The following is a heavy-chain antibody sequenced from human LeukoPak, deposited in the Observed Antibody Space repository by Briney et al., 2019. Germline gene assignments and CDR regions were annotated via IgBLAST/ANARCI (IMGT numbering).Heavy chain of an antibody. J-gene: IGHJ4*02. D-gene: IGHD3-22*01. V-gene: IGHV3-53*01. CDR2: IYGDDSK. CDR1: GFTFSSNY. Sequence: GGSLRLSCAVSGFTFSSNYMSWVRQAPGKGLEWVSVIYGDDSKYYADSVKGRFIISRDNSKNTLYFQMNSLRAEDTAVYFCARVWVYYDSSGYYHARYFDYWGQGTLVTVSS. CDR3: ARVWVYYDSSGYYHARYFDY.